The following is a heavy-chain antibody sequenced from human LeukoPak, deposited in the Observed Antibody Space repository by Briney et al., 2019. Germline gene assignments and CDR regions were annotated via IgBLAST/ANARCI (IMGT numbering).Heavy chain of an antibody. CDR3: AKGSSNTGYEY. CDR2: ITPSGGGT. J-gene: IGHJ4*02. V-gene: IGHV3-23*01. D-gene: IGHD5-12*01. CDR1: GFSFSDYA. Sequence: PGGSLRLSCAASGFSFSDYAMSWVRQAPGKGLEWVSSITPSGGGTYYTDSVKGRFTISRDNSQNTLYLQVNSLRADDTALYYCAKGSSNTGYEYWGQGTLVTVSS.